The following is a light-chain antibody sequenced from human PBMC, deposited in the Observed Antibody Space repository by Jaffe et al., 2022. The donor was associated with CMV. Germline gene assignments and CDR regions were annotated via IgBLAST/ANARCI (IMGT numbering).Light chain of an antibody. V-gene: IGKV1-39*01. Sequence: DIQMTQSPSSLSASVGDRVTITCRASQSISRNLNWYQQKPGQPPKFLIYAASSLQSGVPSRFSGSGFGTEFTLTITSLQREDFATYYCQQSHSFFTFGGGTKVEIK. CDR1: QSISRN. J-gene: IGKJ4*01. CDR2: AAS. CDR3: QQSHSFFT.